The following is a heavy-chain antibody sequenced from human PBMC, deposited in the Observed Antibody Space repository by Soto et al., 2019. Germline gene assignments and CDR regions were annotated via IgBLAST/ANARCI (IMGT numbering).Heavy chain of an antibody. D-gene: IGHD1-26*01. CDR1: CYSERHYY. CDR2: IYSSGTT. Sequence: SETLSLTCSVSCYSERHYYWTWLRLSPGKGLEWIGFIYSSGTTDYSPSLKSRATISIDMSKNHQFSLELRSVTAADTAVYFCARGDGVGAEYYIDFWGQGTLVTVSS. J-gene: IGHJ4*02. CDR3: ARGDGVGAEYYIDF. V-gene: IGHV4-59*02.